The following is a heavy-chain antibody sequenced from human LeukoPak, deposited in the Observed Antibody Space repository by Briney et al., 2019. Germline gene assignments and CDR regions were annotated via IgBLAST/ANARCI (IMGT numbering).Heavy chain of an antibody. Sequence: RTSETLSLTCTVSGGSISSYYWSWIRQPPGKGLEWIGYIYYSGSTNYNPSLKSRVTISVDTSKSQFSLKLSSVTAADTAVYYCARRLWSRGLFDYWGQGTLVTVSS. CDR1: GGSISSYY. J-gene: IGHJ4*02. V-gene: IGHV4-59*12. CDR3: ARRLWSRGLFDY. CDR2: IYYSGST. D-gene: IGHD5-18*01.